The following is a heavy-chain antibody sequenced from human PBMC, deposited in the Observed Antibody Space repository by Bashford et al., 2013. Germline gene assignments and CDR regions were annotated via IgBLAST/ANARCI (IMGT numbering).Heavy chain of an antibody. D-gene: IGHD6-13*01. CDR3: ARAYSSSWYVLDY. Sequence: SVKVSCKAFWRHLQQLCYQLGXQAPGKGFDGWRDHPYLWYSKLRTEVPGQSSRFTADESTSTAYMELSSLRSEDTAVYYCARAYSSSWYVLDYWGQGTLVTVSS. CDR2: HPYLWYS. V-gene: IGHV1-69*13. J-gene: IGHJ4*02. CDR1: RHLQQLC.